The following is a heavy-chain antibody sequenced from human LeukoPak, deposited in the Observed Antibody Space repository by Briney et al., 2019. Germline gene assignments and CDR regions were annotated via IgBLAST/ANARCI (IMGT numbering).Heavy chain of an antibody. CDR3: TRVKRGILTGSGAFDI. J-gene: IGHJ3*02. Sequence: GGSLRLSCAASGFTFSSYAMSWVRQAPGKGLEWVSAISGSGGSTYYADSVKGRFTISRDNSKNTLYLQMNSLRAEDTAVYYCTRVKRGILTGSGAFDIWGQGTMVTVSS. D-gene: IGHD3-9*01. V-gene: IGHV3-23*01. CDR1: GFTFSSYA. CDR2: ISGSGGST.